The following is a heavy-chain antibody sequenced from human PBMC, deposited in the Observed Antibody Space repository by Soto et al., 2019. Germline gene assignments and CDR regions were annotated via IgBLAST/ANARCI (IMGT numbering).Heavy chain of an antibody. CDR3: ARGLRIYYDRSGLHY. CDR1: GFTFSNYE. V-gene: IGHV3-48*03. CDR2: ISYTGSTI. Sequence: GSLRLSCAASGFTFSNYEMNWVRQTPGKGLEWVSYISYTGSTIYYADSVRGRFTISRDNSKNSLYLQMNSLRAEDTAVYYCARGLRIYYDRSGLHYWGQRTLVTVSS. D-gene: IGHD3-22*01. J-gene: IGHJ4*02.